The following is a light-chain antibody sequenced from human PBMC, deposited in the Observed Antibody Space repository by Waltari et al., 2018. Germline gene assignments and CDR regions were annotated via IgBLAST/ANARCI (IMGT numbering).Light chain of an antibody. J-gene: IGKJ3*01. CDR2: AAS. V-gene: IGKV1-39*01. CDR1: QSISSY. Sequence: DIQMTQSPSSLSASVGDRVTITCRASQSISSYLNWYQQKPGKAPKPLIYAASSVQSGVPSRFSGSGSGTDFTLTISSLQPEDVATYYCQKYDSVPFTFGPGTKVDI. CDR3: QKYDSVPFT.